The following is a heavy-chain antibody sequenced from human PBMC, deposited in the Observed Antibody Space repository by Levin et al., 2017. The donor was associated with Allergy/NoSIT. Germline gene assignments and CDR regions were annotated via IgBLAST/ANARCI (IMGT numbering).Heavy chain of an antibody. J-gene: IGHJ6*02. D-gene: IGHD2-15*01. V-gene: IGHV1-46*04. CDR1: GNSFTSDF. Sequence: GESLKISCKASGNSFTSDFMHWVRQAPGQGLEWLGLIDPRSGSTLYAQTLQGRLTVSRDTSTNTVYMKLSSLRSGDTAMYYCARVIGVSGMDVWGQGTTVTVSS. CDR2: IDPRSGST. CDR3: ARVIGVSGMDV.